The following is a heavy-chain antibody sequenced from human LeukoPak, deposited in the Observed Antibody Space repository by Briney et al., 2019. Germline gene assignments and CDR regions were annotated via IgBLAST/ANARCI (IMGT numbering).Heavy chain of an antibody. J-gene: IGHJ4*02. CDR1: GFTFSSYD. V-gene: IGHV3-13*01. CDR3: ASMVRGVIVN. Sequence: GGSLRLACAASGFTFSSYDMHWVSQATGKGLEWVSAIGTAGDTYYPGSVKDRFTISRENANNSLYLQMNSLRAGDTAVYYCASMVRGVIVNWGQGTLVTVSS. CDR2: IGTAGDT. D-gene: IGHD3-10*01.